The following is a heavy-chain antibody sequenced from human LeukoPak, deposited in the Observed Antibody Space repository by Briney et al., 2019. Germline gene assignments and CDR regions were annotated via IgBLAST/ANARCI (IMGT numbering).Heavy chain of an antibody. CDR2: INSEGSST. CDR3: ARVRDYYYGMDV. CDR1: GFTFSSYW. V-gene: IGHV3-74*01. J-gene: IGHJ6*02. Sequence: PGGSLRLSCAASGFTFSSYWMHWVRQAPGKGLVWVSRINSEGSSTSYADSVKGRFTISRDNAKNTLYLQMNSLRAEDTAVYYCARVRDYYYGMDVWGQGTTVTVSS.